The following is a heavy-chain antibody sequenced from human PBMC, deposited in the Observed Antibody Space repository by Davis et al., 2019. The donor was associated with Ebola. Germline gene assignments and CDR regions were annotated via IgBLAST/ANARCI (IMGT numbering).Heavy chain of an antibody. CDR2: INWNGGST. V-gene: IGHV3-20*04. J-gene: IGHJ4*02. CDR3: AKDTRGSYARGGDY. CDR1: GFTFADYG. D-gene: IGHD1-26*01. Sequence: PGGSLRLSCAASGFTFADYGMSWVRHAPGKGLEWVSGINWNGGSTGYADSVKGRFTISRDNSKNTLYLQMNSLRAEDTAVYYCAKDTRGSYARGGDYWGQGTLVTVSS.